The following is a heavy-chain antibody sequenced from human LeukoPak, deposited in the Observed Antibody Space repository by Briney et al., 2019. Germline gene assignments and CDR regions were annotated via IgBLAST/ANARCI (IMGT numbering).Heavy chain of an antibody. J-gene: IGHJ5*02. Sequence: ASVKVSCKASGYTFTSYAMHWVRQAPGQRLEWMGWINAGNGNTKYSQKFQGRVTITRDTSASTAYMELSSLRSEDTAVYYCAIGGWYGSEFDPWGQGTLVTVSS. CDR2: INAGNGNT. V-gene: IGHV1-3*01. CDR3: AIGGWYGSEFDP. D-gene: IGHD6-19*01. CDR1: GYTFTSYA.